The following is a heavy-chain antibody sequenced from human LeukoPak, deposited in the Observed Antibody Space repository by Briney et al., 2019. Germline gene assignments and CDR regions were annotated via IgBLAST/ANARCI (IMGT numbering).Heavy chain of an antibody. CDR1: GFTFSIYA. Sequence: GGSLRLSCAASGFTFSIYAMSCVRPAPRKGLEWVSPISGSGGSTYYADSVKARSPISRDNSKNTRYLQLNSLRAEDTAVYYFARGDRASGWYSGIGFWGQGALLTVSS. CDR3: ARGDRASGWYSGIGF. D-gene: IGHD6-19*01. CDR2: ISGSGGST. V-gene: IGHV3-23*01. J-gene: IGHJ4*02.